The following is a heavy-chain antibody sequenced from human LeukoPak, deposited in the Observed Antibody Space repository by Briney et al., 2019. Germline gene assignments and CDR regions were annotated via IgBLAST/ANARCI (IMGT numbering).Heavy chain of an antibody. Sequence: PSETLSLTCTVSGGSISGTTYYWGWIRQPPGKGLEWIGSIYYSGSTYYNPSVKGRVTISVDTSKNQFSLKLRSVTAADTAVYYCARPGGSYPLFDPWDYWGQGILVTVSS. V-gene: IGHV4-39*01. CDR3: ARPGGSYPLFDPWDY. D-gene: IGHD1-26*01. CDR1: GGSISGTTYY. CDR2: IYYSGST. J-gene: IGHJ4*02.